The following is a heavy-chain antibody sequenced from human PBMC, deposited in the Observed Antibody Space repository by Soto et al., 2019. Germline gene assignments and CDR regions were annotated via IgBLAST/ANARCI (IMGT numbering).Heavy chain of an antibody. CDR2: IIPIFGTA. D-gene: IGHD3-22*01. V-gene: IGHV1-69*13. CDR1: GGTFSSYA. Sequence: SVKVSCKASGGTFSSYAISWVRQAPGQGLEWMGGIIPIFGTANYAQKFQGRVTITADESTSTAYMELSSLRSEDTAVYYRAREGRSYYDSSGYKYYFDYWGQGTLVTVSS. J-gene: IGHJ4*02. CDR3: AREGRSYYDSSGYKYYFDY.